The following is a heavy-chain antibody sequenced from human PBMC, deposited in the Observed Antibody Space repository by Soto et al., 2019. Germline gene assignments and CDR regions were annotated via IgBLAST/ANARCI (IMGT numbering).Heavy chain of an antibody. CDR2: IYYSGST. Sequence: QLQLQESGPGLVKPSETLSLTCTVSGGSISSSSYYWGWIRQPPGKGLEWIGSIYYSGSTYYNPSLKRRVPISVDTSKNQFPLKLSSVTAADTAVYYCARHGPGGSYSDYWGQGTLVTVSS. J-gene: IGHJ4*02. D-gene: IGHD1-26*01. CDR3: ARHGPGGSYSDY. V-gene: IGHV4-39*01. CDR1: GGSISSSSYY.